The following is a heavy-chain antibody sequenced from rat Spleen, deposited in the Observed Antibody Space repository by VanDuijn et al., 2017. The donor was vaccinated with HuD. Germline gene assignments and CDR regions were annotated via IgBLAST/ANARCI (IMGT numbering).Heavy chain of an antibody. CDR1: GFIFSDYY. CDR2: ISYDGSST. Sequence: EVQLVESDGGLVQPGRSLKLSCAASGFIFSDYYMAWVRQAPTKGLEWVARISYDGSSTYYRDSVKGRFTISRDNAKSTLYLQMDSLRSEDTATYYCAGYNSFAYWGQGTLVTVSS. J-gene: IGHJ3*01. V-gene: IGHV5-29*01. CDR3: AGYNSFAY.